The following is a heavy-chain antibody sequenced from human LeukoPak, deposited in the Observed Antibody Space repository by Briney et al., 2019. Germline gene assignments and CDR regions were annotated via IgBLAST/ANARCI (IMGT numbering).Heavy chain of an antibody. CDR1: GYSISSGHY. J-gene: IGHJ4*02. D-gene: IGHD5-18*01. Sequence: SETLSLTCNVSGYSISSGHYWGWIRQTPGRGLEWIGYIFHTGNTYYSPSLKSRLTISVDLSTNQLSLELSSVTAADTAVYYCVRRSIYRYVDFWGQGTLVTVSS. CDR2: IFHTGNT. CDR3: VRRSIYRYVDF. V-gene: IGHV4-38-2*02.